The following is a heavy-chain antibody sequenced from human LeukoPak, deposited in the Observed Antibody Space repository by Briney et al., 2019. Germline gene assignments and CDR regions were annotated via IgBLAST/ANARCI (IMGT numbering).Heavy chain of an antibody. D-gene: IGHD2-21*02. V-gene: IGHV4-30-4*02. CDR3: ARDDGAYCGGDCYGAFDI. Sequence: SETLSLTCTVSGGSISSGDYYWSWIRQPPGKGLEWIGYIYYSGSTYYNPSLKSRVTISVDTSKNQFSLKLSSVTAADTAAYYCARDDGAYCGGDCYGAFDIWGQGTMVTVSS. CDR1: GGSISSGDYY. J-gene: IGHJ3*02. CDR2: IYYSGST.